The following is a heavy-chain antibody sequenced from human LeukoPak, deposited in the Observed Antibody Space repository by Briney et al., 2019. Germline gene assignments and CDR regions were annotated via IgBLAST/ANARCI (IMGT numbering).Heavy chain of an antibody. J-gene: IGHJ4*02. CDR2: IYTSGST. D-gene: IGHD3-10*01. Sequence: PSETLSLTCTVSGGSISSGSYYWSWIRQPAGKGLEWIGRIYTSGSTNYNPSLKSRVTISVDTSKNQFSLKLSSVTAADTAVYYCAREYYGSGSYPRHFDYWGQGTLVTVSS. CDR1: GGSISSGSYY. CDR3: AREYYGSGSYPRHFDY. V-gene: IGHV4-61*02.